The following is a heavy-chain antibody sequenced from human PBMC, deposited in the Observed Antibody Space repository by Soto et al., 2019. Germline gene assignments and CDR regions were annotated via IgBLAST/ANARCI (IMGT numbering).Heavy chain of an antibody. CDR1: GFTFSSYS. CDR2: ISSSSSYI. J-gene: IGHJ4*02. D-gene: IGHD6-19*01. Sequence: GSLILSGAASGFTFSSYSMNLVRQAPGKGLEWVSSISSSSSYIYYADSVKGRFTISRDNAKNSLYLQMNSLRAEDTAVYYCARGLADYWGQGTLVTVSS. V-gene: IGHV3-21*01. CDR3: ARGLADY.